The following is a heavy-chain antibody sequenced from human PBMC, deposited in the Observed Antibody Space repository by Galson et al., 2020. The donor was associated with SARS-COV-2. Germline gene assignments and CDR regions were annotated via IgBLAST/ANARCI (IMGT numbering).Heavy chain of an antibody. Sequence: SGPTLVKPTQTLTLTCTFSGFSLSTSGMCVSWIRQPTGKALEWLALIAWDDDKYYSTSLKTRLTISKHTSKNQVVLTMTNMDPVDTATYYWARSGGRCLGGGEYWGQEPWAQSP. D-gene: IGHD2-15*01. V-gene: IGHV2-70*01. CDR1: GFSLSTSGMC. CDR2: IAWDDDK. CDR3: ARSGGRCLGGGEY. J-gene: IGHJ4*01.